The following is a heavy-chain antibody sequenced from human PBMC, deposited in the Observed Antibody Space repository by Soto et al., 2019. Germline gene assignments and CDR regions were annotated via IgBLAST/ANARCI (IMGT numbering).Heavy chain of an antibody. CDR2: ISAYNGNT. CDR1: GYTFATYG. CDR3: ARDRSEYDILTGYYMYYFDY. V-gene: IGHV1-18*01. D-gene: IGHD3-9*01. J-gene: IGHJ4*02. Sequence: ASVKVSCKASGYTFATYGISWLRQAPGQGLEWMGWISAYNGNTNFAQKFQGRVTMTTDTSTSTAYMELESLRSDDTAVYYCARDRSEYDILTGYYMYYFDYWGQG.